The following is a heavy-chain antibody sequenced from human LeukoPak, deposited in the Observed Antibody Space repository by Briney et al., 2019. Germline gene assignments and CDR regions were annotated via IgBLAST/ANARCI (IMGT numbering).Heavy chain of an antibody. CDR3: AKEKSRRFDFDY. Sequence: GGSLRLSCAASGFICRSYAMSWVRQAPGKGLEWVSSLSAGGGGAYYADSVRDRFTISRDDSKNTLYLQMNSLRVEDTARYYCAKEKSRRFDFDYWGQGTLATVSS. D-gene: IGHD3-10*01. CDR1: GFICRSYA. V-gene: IGHV3-23*01. CDR2: LSAGGGGA. J-gene: IGHJ4*02.